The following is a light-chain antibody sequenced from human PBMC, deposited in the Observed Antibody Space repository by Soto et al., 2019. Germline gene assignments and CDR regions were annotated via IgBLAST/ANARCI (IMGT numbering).Light chain of an antibody. CDR1: SSDVGGYNY. CDR3: GSYRSSMTLGGV. V-gene: IGLV2-14*01. CDR2: DVS. J-gene: IGLJ2*01. Sequence: QSALTQPASVSGSPGQSITISCTGTSSDVGGYNYVSWYQQHPGKAPKLVMYDVSNRPSGVSNRFSGSKSGNTASLTISGLQAEDEADYFCGSYRSSMTLGGVFGGGTKVTVL.